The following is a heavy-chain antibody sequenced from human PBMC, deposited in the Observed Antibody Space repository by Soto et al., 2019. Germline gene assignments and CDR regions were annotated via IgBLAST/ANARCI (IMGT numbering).Heavy chain of an antibody. Sequence: PGGSLRLSCAASGFTFSSYAMSWVRQAPGKGLEWVSAISGSGGSTYYADSVKGRFTISRDNSKNTLYLQMNSLRAEDTAVYYCAKDRRSSGLRPRRFPGYFDYWGQGTLVTVSS. J-gene: IGHJ4*02. CDR2: ISGSGGST. CDR3: AKDRRSSGLRPRRFPGYFDY. V-gene: IGHV3-23*01. D-gene: IGHD6-19*01. CDR1: GFTFSSYA.